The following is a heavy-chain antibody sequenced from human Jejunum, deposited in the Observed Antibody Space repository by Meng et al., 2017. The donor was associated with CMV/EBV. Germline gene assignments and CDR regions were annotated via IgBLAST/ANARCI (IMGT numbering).Heavy chain of an antibody. CDR3: AKRITLVRGLIRDYYAMDV. CDR2: ISSGSTIL. D-gene: IGHD3-10*01. J-gene: IGHJ6*02. V-gene: IGHV3-11*04. Sequence: YFWSWLRPPPGKGLEWLSYISSGSTILDSADSVKGRFTISRDNAKNSLFLQLNSLRAEDTAVYYCAKRITLVRGLIRDYYAMDVWGQGTTVTVSS. CDR1: YF.